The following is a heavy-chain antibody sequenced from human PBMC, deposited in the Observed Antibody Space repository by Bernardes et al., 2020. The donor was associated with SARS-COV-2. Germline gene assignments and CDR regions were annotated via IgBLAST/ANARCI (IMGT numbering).Heavy chain of an antibody. V-gene: IGHV1-2*02. CDR1: GYTFTGYY. CDR2: INPNSGGT. D-gene: IGHD3-16*02. J-gene: IGHJ4*02. Sequence: ASVKVSCKASGYTFTGYYMHWVRQAPGQGLEWMGWINPNSGGTNYAQKFQGRVNMTRDTSISTAYMELSRLRSDDTAVYYCARDRGRDDYVWGSYRYPYYFDYWGQGTLVTVSS. CDR3: ARDRGRDDYVWGSYRYPYYFDY.